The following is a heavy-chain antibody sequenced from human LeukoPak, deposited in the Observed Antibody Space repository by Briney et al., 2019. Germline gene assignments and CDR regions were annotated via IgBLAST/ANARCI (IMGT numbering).Heavy chain of an antibody. J-gene: IGHJ6*02. CDR3: ARYGIGVVKGMDV. Sequence: GGSLTLSCGASGFTFSSYSMLYLRQAPGKGLEGVSYISSSNSTIYYADYVTGQFTITRENAKNTLYLPLNRRRAADTAVYYCARYGIGVVKGMDVWGQGTTVTVSS. D-gene: IGHD3-3*01. V-gene: IGHV3-48*01. CDR2: ISSSNSTI. CDR1: GFTFSSYS.